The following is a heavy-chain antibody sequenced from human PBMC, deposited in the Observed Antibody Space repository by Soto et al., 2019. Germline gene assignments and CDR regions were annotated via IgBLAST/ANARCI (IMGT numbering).Heavy chain of an antibody. D-gene: IGHD3-3*01. CDR3: ASALPLYDFWSGYAY. J-gene: IGHJ4*02. V-gene: IGHV3-21*01. CDR2: ISSSSSYI. CDR1: GFTFSSYS. Sequence: PGGSLRLSCAASGFTFSSYSMNWVRLAPGKGLEWVSSISSSSSYIYYADSVKGRFTISRDNAKNSLYLQMNSLRAEDTAVYYCASALPLYDFWSGYAYWGQGTLVTVSS.